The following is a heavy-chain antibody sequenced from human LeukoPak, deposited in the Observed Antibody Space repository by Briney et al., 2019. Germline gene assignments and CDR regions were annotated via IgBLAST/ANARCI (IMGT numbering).Heavy chain of an antibody. V-gene: IGHV1-18*01. D-gene: IGHD3-3*01. CDR2: ISAYNGNT. CDR1: GYTFTSYG. J-gene: IGHJ4*02. Sequence: ASVKVSCKASGYTFTSYGISWVRQAPGQGLEWMGWISAYNGNTNYAQKLQGRVTMTRNTSISTAYMELSSLRSEDTAVYYCARSGKFGVVIIGYWGQGTLVTVSS. CDR3: ARSGKFGVVIIGY.